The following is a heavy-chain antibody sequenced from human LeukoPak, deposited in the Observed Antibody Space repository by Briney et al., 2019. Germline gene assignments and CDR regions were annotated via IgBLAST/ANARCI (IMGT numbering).Heavy chain of an antibody. V-gene: IGHV4-4*07. CDR2: IYTSGST. CDR3: ARERYYYDSSGYSRIFDY. Sequence: PSETLSLTCTVSGGSISSYYWSWIRQPAGKGLEWIGRIYTSGSTNYNPSLKSRVTMSVDTSKNQFSLKLSSVAAADTAVYYCARERYYYDSSGYSRIFDYWGQGTLVTVSS. CDR1: GGSISSYY. J-gene: IGHJ4*02. D-gene: IGHD3-22*01.